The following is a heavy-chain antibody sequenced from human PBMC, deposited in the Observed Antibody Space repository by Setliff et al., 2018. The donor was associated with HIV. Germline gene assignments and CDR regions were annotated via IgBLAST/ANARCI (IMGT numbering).Heavy chain of an antibody. CDR2: ISYSGST. V-gene: IGHV4-39*01. J-gene: IGHJ3*02. CDR3: ATSLPPGISYVYDAFDI. Sequence: SETLSLTCNVSGGSFSNSYYFWGWIRQPPGKGLEWIGSISYSGSTYYNPSLKSRVTISVDTSKNQFSLNLNSVTAADTAVYYCATSLPPGISYVYDAFDIWGQGTMVTVSS. D-gene: IGHD3-16*01. CDR1: GGSFSNSYYF.